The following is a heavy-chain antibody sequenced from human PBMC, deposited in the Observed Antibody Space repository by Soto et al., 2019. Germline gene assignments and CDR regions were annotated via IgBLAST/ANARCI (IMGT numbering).Heavy chain of an antibody. Sequence: QVQLVESGGGVVQPGRSLRLSCAASGFTFSSYAMHWVRQAPGKGLEWVAVISYDGSNKYYADSVKGRFTISRDNSKNTRYLQMNSLRAEDTAVYYCARGHYHTNDAFDIWGQGTMVTVSS. D-gene: IGHD2-2*01. V-gene: IGHV3-30*14. CDR3: ARGHYHTNDAFDI. CDR2: ISYDGSNK. J-gene: IGHJ3*02. CDR1: GFTFSSYA.